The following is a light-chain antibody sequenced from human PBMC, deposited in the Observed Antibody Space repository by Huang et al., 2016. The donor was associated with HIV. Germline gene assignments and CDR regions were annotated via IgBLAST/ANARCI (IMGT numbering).Light chain of an antibody. CDR2: GAS. V-gene: IGKV1-39*01. CDR3: QQSYSTPRLT. CDR1: QSIISY. J-gene: IGKJ4*01. Sequence: DIQMTQSPSSLSASVGDRVTITCRASQSIISYLNWYQQKPGKAPKLLIYGASSLQSGVPSRFSGSGSGTDFTLTISSLQPEDFATYYCQQSYSTPRLTFGGGTKVEI.